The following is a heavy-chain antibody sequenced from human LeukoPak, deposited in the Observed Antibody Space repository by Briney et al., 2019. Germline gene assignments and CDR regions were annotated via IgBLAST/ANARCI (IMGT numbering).Heavy chain of an antibody. CDR1: GYTFTGYY. Sequence: ASVKVSCKASGYTFTGYYMHWVRQAPGQGLEWMGWINPNSGGTNYAQKFQGRVTMTRDTSISTAYMDQSRLRSDDTAVYYCARDAIAAAGTQLPYYYYYMDVWGKGTTVTISS. J-gene: IGHJ6*03. CDR3: ARDAIAAAGTQLPYYYYYMDV. V-gene: IGHV1-2*02. D-gene: IGHD6-13*01. CDR2: INPNSGGT.